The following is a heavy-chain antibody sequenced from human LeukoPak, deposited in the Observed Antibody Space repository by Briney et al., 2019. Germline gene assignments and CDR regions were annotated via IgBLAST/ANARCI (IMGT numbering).Heavy chain of an antibody. D-gene: IGHD6-6*01. J-gene: IGHJ4*02. CDR3: ARDGRLAARGEFDY. V-gene: IGHV3-30-3*01. CDR1: GFTLSSYA. CDR2: ISYDGSSK. Sequence: GGSLRLSCAASGFTLSSYAMHWVRQAPGKGLAWVAVISYDGSSKYYADSVKGRFTISRDNSKNSLYLQMNSLRPEDTAVYYCARDGRLAARGEFDYWGQGTLVTVSS.